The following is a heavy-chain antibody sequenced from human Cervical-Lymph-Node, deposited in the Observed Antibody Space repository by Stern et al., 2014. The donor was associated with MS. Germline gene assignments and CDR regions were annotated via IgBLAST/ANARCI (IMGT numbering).Heavy chain of an antibody. J-gene: IGHJ4*02. CDR2: ISYDENNK. CDR1: GFTFSAFG. CDR3: ARDPGAGYSSSWIDY. Sequence: VQLVESGGGVVQPGRSLRLSCAASGFTFSAFGMHWVRQAPGKGLEWGAIISYDENNKYYTDSVKGRFTISRDSSKNTLYLQMNSLRAEDTAVYYCARDPGAGYSSSWIDYWGQGTLVTVSS. D-gene: IGHD6-13*01. V-gene: IGHV3-30*19.